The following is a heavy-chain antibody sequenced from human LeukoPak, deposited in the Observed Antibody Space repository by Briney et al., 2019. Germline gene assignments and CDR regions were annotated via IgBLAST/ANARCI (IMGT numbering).Heavy chain of an antibody. CDR3: AKDLNPGTVMFLGMDV. J-gene: IGHJ6*04. CDR2: INPNSGGT. Sequence: ASVKVSCKPSGYTFTGYYIQWVRQAPGQGLEWMGWINPNSGGTNSAQKFQGRVTLTRDTSISTAYMDLSSLRSDDTAVYYCAKDLNPGTVMFLGMDVWGKGTTVTVSS. V-gene: IGHV1-2*02. CDR1: GYTFTGYY. D-gene: IGHD6-13*01.